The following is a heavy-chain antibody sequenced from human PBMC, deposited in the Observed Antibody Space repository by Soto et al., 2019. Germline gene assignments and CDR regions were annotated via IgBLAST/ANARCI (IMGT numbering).Heavy chain of an antibody. CDR2: ISSSSSYI. CDR1: GFSFSSYS. V-gene: IGHV3-21*01. D-gene: IGHD6-6*01. CDR3: ARGSTDATCSSDAFDS. J-gene: IGHJ3*02. Sequence: GGSLRLSCAASGFSFSSYSKNWVRQAPGKGLEWVSSISSSSSYIYYADSVKGRFTISRDNAKSSLYLQMNSLRAGDTAVYYCARGSTDATCSSDAFDSWGQGTRVT.